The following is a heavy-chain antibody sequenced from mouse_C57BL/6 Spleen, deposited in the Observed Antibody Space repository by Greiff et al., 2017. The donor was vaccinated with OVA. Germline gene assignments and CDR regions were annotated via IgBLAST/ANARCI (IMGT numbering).Heavy chain of an antibody. D-gene: IGHD2-4*01. Sequence: QVQLQQSGPELVKPGASVKISCKASGYAFSSSWMNWVKQRPGQGLEWIGRIYPGDGDTNYNGKFKGKATLTADKSSSTAYMQLSSLTSEDSAVYFCARAFYYDDDEVAYWGQGTLVTVSA. CDR1: GYAFSSSW. CDR3: ARAFYYDDDEVAY. V-gene: IGHV1-82*01. CDR2: IYPGDGDT. J-gene: IGHJ3*01.